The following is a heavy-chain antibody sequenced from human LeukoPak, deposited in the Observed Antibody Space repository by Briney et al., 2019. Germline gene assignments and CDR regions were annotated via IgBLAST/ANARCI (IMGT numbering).Heavy chain of an antibody. CDR1: GFTFSSYA. Sequence: GGSLRLSCAASGFTFSSYAVGWVRQAPGKGLEWVSAISGSGGSTYYADSVKGRFTISRDNSKNTLYLQMNSLRAEDTAVYYCAKEIAVAGASSPYYFDYWGQGTLVTVSS. CDR3: AKEIAVAGASSPYYFDY. CDR2: ISGSGGST. J-gene: IGHJ4*02. D-gene: IGHD6-19*01. V-gene: IGHV3-23*01.